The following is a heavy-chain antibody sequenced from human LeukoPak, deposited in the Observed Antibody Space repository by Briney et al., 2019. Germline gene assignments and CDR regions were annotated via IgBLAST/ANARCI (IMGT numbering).Heavy chain of an antibody. J-gene: IGHJ4*02. CDR2: LSGSGGST. V-gene: IGHV3-23*01. CDR3: ATEKGDSPDY. D-gene: IGHD2-21*01. Sequence: GGSLRLSCAASGFTFSSYAMAWVRPAPGKGLEWVSGLSGSGGSTYYADSVKGRFTISRDNPKNTLYMQMNSLRAEDTAVYYCATEKGDSPDYWGQGTLVTVSS. CDR1: GFTFSSYA.